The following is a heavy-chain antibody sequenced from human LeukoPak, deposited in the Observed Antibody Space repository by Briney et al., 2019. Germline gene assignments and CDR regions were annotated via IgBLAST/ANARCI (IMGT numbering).Heavy chain of an antibody. J-gene: IGHJ4*02. Sequence: PSETLSLTCAVYGGSFSGYYWSWIRQPPGKGLEWIGEINHSGSTNYNPSLKSRVTISVDTSKNQFSLKLSSVTAADTAVYYCARDSSSWAGSDYWGQGTLVTVSS. CDR3: ARDSSSWAGSDY. D-gene: IGHD6-13*01. CDR2: INHSGST. V-gene: IGHV4-34*01. CDR1: GGSFSGYY.